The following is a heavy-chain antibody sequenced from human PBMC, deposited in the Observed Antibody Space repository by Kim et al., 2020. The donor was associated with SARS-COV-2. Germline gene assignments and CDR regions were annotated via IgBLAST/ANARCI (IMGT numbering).Heavy chain of an antibody. CDR2: INHSGST. D-gene: IGHD3-3*01. CDR1: GGSFSGYY. Sequence: SETLSLTCAVYGGSFSGYYWSWIRQPPGKGLEWIGEINHSGSTNYNPSLKSRVTISVDTSKNQFSLKLSSVTAADTAVYYCARAPYEGWSGYFHPQKYFQHWGQGTLVTVSS. V-gene: IGHV4-34*01. J-gene: IGHJ1*01. CDR3: ARAPYEGWSGYFHPQKYFQH.